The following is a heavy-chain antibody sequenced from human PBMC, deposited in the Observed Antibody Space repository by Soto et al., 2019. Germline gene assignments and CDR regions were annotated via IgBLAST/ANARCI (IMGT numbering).Heavy chain of an antibody. CDR1: GGSISSYY. V-gene: IGHV4-59*01. D-gene: IGHD4-17*01. CDR3: ARRYGASFDD. CDR2: IYYSGST. J-gene: IGHJ4*02. Sequence: SETLSLTCTVSGGSISSYYWSWIRQPPGKGMEWIGYIYYSGSTNYNPSLKSRVTISVDTSKNQFSLKLSSVTAADPAVYYCARRYGASFDDWGQGTLVTVSS.